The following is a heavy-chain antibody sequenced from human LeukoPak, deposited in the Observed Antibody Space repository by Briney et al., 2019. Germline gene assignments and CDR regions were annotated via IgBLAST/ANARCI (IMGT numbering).Heavy chain of an antibody. Sequence: PSETLSLTCAVSGGSFSGYYWSWIRQPPGKGLEWIGEINHSGNTNYNPSLKSRVTISVDTSKNQSSLKLSSVTAADTAVYYCARGQLRYFDWSLKARGGYFDYWGQGTLVTVSS. CDR3: ARGQLRYFDWSLKARGGYFDY. V-gene: IGHV4-34*01. CDR1: GGSFSGYY. D-gene: IGHD3-9*01. J-gene: IGHJ4*02. CDR2: INHSGNT.